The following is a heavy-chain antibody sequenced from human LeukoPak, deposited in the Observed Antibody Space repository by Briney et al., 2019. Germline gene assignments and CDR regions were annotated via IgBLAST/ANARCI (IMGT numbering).Heavy chain of an antibody. Sequence: QPGGSLRLSCAASGFTFSSYEMNWVRQAPGKGLEWVSYISSSGSTIYYADSVKGRFTISRDNAKDSLYLQMNSLRAEDTAVYYCAELGITMIGGVWGKGTTVTISS. CDR2: ISSSGSTI. CDR1: GFTFSSYE. CDR3: AELGITMIGGV. V-gene: IGHV3-48*03. D-gene: IGHD3-10*02. J-gene: IGHJ6*04.